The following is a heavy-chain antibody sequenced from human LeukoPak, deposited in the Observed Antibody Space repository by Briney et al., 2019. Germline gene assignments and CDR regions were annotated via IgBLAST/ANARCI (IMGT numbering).Heavy chain of an antibody. Sequence: TSETLSLTCTVSGGSISSSSYYWGWIRQPPGKGLEWTGSIYYSGSTYYNPSLKSRVTISVDTSKNQFSLKLSSVTAADTAVYYCARRTRYFDWSYDYWGQGTLVTVSS. V-gene: IGHV4-39*01. CDR1: GGSISSSSYY. J-gene: IGHJ4*02. D-gene: IGHD3-9*01. CDR3: ARRTRYFDWSYDY. CDR2: IYYSGST.